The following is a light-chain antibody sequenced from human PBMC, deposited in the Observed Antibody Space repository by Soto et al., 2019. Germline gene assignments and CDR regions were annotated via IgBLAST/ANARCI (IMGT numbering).Light chain of an antibody. CDR3: QHYGSSPET. CDR1: QSVSSNY. Sequence: EIVLTQTPGTLSLSPGERDTLSCRASQSVSSNYLAWYQQKPGQAPRLLIYGASSRATGIPDRFSGSGSGTDFTLTISRLEPEDFAVYYCQHYGSSPETFGQGTNVEIK. J-gene: IGKJ1*01. CDR2: GAS. V-gene: IGKV3-20*01.